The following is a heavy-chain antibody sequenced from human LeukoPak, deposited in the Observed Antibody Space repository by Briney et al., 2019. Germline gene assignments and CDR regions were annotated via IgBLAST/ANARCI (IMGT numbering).Heavy chain of an antibody. Sequence: ASVNVSCKASGYTFTSYAMHWVRQAPGQRLEWMGWIYAGNGNTKYSQKFQGRVTITRDTSASTAYMELSSLRSEDTAVYYCARDLTTVSWFDPWGQGTLVSVSS. D-gene: IGHD4-11*01. J-gene: IGHJ5*02. V-gene: IGHV1-3*01. CDR3: ARDLTTVSWFDP. CDR2: IYAGNGNT. CDR1: GYTFTSYA.